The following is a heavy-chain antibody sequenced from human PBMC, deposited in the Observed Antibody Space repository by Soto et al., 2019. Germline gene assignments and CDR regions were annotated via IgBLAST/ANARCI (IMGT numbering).Heavy chain of an antibody. Sequence: ASVKVSCKASGYTFTGYYMHWVRQAPGQGLEWMGWINPNSGGTNYAQKFQGWVTMTRDTSISTAYMERSRLRSDDTAVYYCARGEGTGEIPSEVGNGDAFDIWGQGTMVTVSS. J-gene: IGHJ3*02. D-gene: IGHD7-27*01. V-gene: IGHV1-2*04. CDR3: ARGEGTGEIPSEVGNGDAFDI. CDR2: INPNSGGT. CDR1: GYTFTGYY.